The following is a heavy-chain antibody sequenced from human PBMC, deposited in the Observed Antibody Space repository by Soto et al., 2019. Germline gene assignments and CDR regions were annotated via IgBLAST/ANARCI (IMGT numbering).Heavy chain of an antibody. CDR3: ARGEGFYDSPGYSSPHAMDV. J-gene: IGHJ6*02. CDR2: TSGTGGST. D-gene: IGHD3-22*01. V-gene: IGHV3-23*01. Sequence: EVQLLESGGGLVQPGGSLRLSCEASGFTFSSYAMSWVRQAPGKGLEWVSGTSGTGGSTYYADSVKGRLTISRDNSKKTLYLQMNSLRAEDTALYYCARGEGFYDSPGYSSPHAMDVWGQGTTVTVSS. CDR1: GFTFSSYA.